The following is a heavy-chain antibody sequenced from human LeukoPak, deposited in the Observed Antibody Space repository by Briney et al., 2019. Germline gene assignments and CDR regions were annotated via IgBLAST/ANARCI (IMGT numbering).Heavy chain of an antibody. Sequence: GGSLRLSWAVSGFTFSSYALSWVRPAPGRGLEWVSAISADGGATFYADSVKGRFTISGDDSKSTLYLQMYSLRAEDTAVYYCAKGLKSGYTYGPCDHWGQGTLVTVSS. CDR1: GFTFSSYA. V-gene: IGHV3-23*01. J-gene: IGHJ4*02. D-gene: IGHD5-18*01. CDR3: AKGLKSGYTYGPCDH. CDR2: ISADGGAT.